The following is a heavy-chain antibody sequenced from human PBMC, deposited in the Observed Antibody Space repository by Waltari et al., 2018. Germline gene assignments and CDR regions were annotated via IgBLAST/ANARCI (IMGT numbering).Heavy chain of an antibody. CDR1: GGSISSHY. CDR2: IYYSGGT. CDR3: AREESGSFDY. Sequence: QVQLQESGPGLVKPSETLSLTCTVSGGSISSHYWSWIRQPPGKGLEWIGYIYYSGGTNYNPSLKSRVTISVDTSKNQFSLKLSSVTAADTAVYYCAREESGSFDYWGQGTLVTVSS. J-gene: IGHJ4*02. D-gene: IGHD5-12*01. V-gene: IGHV4-59*11.